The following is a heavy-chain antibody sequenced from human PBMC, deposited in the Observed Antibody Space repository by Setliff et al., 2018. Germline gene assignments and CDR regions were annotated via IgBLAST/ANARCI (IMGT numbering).Heavy chain of an antibody. CDR3: ARELYYYGSGSWTFDP. CDR2: IYYSGST. Sequence: PSETLSLTCTVSGGSISSYYWGWIRQPPGKGLEWIGSIYYSGSTYYNPSLKSRVTISVDTSKNQFSLKLSSVTAADTAVYYCARELYYYGSGSWTFDPWGQGTLVTVSS. J-gene: IGHJ5*02. V-gene: IGHV4-39*07. D-gene: IGHD3-10*01. CDR1: GGSISSYY.